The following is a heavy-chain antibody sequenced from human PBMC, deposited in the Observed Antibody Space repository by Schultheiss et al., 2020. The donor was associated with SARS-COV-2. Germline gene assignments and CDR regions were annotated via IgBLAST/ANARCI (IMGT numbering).Heavy chain of an antibody. CDR3: AREGGLRSIDY. D-gene: IGHD3/OR15-3a*01. CDR2: INPNSGGT. Sequence: ASVKVSCKASGYTLSGYYLHWVRQAPGQGLEWMGRINPNSGGTNYAQKFQGRVTMTRDTSISTAYMELSRLRSDDTAVYYCAREGGLRSIDYWGQGTLVTVSS. V-gene: IGHV1-2*06. CDR1: GYTLSGYY. J-gene: IGHJ4*02.